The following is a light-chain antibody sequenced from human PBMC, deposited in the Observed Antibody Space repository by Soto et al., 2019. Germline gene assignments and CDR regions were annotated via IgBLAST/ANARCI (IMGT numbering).Light chain of an antibody. Sequence: DIQMTQSPSTLSGSVGDRVTITCRASQTISSWLAWYQQKPGKAPKLLIYKASTLKSGVPSRFSGSGSGTDYTLTIGSLQSEDFAVYYCQQYNNWWTLGQGTKVDIK. J-gene: IGKJ1*01. CDR1: QTISSW. CDR3: QQYNNWWT. V-gene: IGKV1-5*03. CDR2: KAS.